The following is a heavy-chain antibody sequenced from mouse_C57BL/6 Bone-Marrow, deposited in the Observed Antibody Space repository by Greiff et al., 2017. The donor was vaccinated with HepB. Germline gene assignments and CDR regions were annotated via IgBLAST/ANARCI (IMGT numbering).Heavy chain of an antibody. D-gene: IGHD1-1*01. Sequence: VQLQQSGAELVRPGASVKLSCTASGFNIKDYYMHWVKQRPEQGLEWIGRIDPEDGDTEYAPKFQGKATMTADTSSNTAYLQLSSLTSEDTAVYYCTTLGYYGSSPYWYFDVWGTGTTVTVSS. CDR1: GFNIKDYY. V-gene: IGHV14-1*01. J-gene: IGHJ1*03. CDR2: IDPEDGDT. CDR3: TTLGYYGSSPYWYFDV.